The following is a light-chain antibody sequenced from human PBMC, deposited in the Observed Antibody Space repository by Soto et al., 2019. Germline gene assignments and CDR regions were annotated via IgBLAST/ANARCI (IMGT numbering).Light chain of an antibody. Sequence: QSALTQPASVSGSPGQSITISCTGTSSDVGGYNYVSWYQQHPGKAPKLMIYDVSNRPSGVSNLFSGSKSGNTASLTISGLQAEDEADYYCSSYTSGSTLAVFGGGTLLTVL. CDR2: DVS. J-gene: IGLJ7*01. V-gene: IGLV2-14*01. CDR3: SSYTSGSTLAV. CDR1: SSDVGGYNY.